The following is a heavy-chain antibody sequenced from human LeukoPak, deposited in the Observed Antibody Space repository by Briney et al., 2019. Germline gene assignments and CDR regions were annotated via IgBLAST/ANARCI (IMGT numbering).Heavy chain of an antibody. CDR3: ARGGWYLYDALDI. V-gene: IGHV3-74*01. Sequence: GGSLRLSCVASGFTFKNSWMHWVRQAPGKGLVWVSRMDADGSNTHYVDSVKGRFTISRDNAKDTLYLQMNSLRVEDTAVYYCARGGWYLYDALDIWGQGTLVTVSS. CDR1: GFTFKNSW. J-gene: IGHJ3*02. D-gene: IGHD6-19*01. CDR2: MDADGSNT.